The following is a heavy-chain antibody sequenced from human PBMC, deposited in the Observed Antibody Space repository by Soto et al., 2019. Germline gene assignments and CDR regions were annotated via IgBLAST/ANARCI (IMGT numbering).Heavy chain of an antibody. CDR3: ARDDVGAARPDIYYYYYYMDV. CDR1: GFTVSSNY. V-gene: IGHV3-66*01. J-gene: IGHJ6*03. D-gene: IGHD6-6*01. CDR2: IYSGGST. Sequence: GGSLRLSCAASGFTVSSNYMSWVRQAPGKGLEWVSVIYSGGSTYYADSVKGRFTISRDNSKNTLYLQMNSLRAEDTAVYYCARDDVGAARPDIYYYYYYMDVWGKGTTVTVSS.